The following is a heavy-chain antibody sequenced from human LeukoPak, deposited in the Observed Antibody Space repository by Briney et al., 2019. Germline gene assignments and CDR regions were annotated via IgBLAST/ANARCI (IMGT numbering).Heavy chain of an antibody. D-gene: IGHD3-10*01. CDR3: AKSRPFGDFDY. CDR2: ISYDGSNK. V-gene: IGHV3-30*18. J-gene: IGHJ4*02. CDR1: GFTFSSYG. Sequence: PGRSLRLSCAASGFTFSSYGMHWVRQAPGKGLEGVAVISYDGSNKYYADSVKGRFTISRDNSKNTLYLQMNSLRAEDTAVYYCAKSRPFGDFDYWGQGTLVTVSS.